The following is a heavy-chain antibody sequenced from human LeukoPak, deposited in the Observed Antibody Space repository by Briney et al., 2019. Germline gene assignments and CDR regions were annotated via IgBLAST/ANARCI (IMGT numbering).Heavy chain of an antibody. D-gene: IGHD1-1*01. J-gene: IGHJ4*02. CDR3: ATKLPGTVYFNY. CDR2: ISPSDTTT. Sequence: EGSLRLSCAASGFSFSNYEMNWVRQAPGKGLEWISFISPSDTTTYYADSVKGRFTISRDNAKNSLFLQMNSLRVEDTAVYYCATKLPGTVYFNYWGQGTLVTVSS. CDR1: GFSFSNYE. V-gene: IGHV3-48*03.